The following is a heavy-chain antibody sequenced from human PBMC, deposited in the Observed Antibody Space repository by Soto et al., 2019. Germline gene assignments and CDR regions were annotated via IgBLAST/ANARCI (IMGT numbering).Heavy chain of an antibody. CDR3: ERGGQEFWSGPFDD. D-gene: IGHD3-3*01. CDR2: IDTSGST. CDR1: GGSISNYY. Sequence: PSETLSLTCTVSGGSISNYYCNWIRQPAGKGLEWIGRIDTSGSTNYNPSLKSRVTMSVETSKQEFSLKLSSVTAAETAIYYCERGGQEFWSGPFDDWGRGALVT. J-gene: IGHJ4*02. V-gene: IGHV4-4*07.